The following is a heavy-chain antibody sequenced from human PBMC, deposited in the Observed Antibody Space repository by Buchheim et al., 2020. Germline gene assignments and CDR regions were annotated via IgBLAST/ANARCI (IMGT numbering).Heavy chain of an antibody. Sequence: QVQLVQSGAEVKKPGASVKVSCKASGYTFTSYYVHWVRQAPGQGLEWMGIINPSGAGTSYSQKFQGRVTMTRDTSTSTVYMELSSLRSEDTAVYYCVRDRGAAAGTSPGYWGQGTL. J-gene: IGHJ4*02. CDR2: INPSGAGT. D-gene: IGHD6-13*01. CDR3: VRDRGAAAGTSPGY. V-gene: IGHV1-46*01. CDR1: GYTFTSYY.